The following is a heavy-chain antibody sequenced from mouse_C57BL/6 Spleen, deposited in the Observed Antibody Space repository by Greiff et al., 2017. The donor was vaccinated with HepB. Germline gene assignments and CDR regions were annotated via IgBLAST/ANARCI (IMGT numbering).Heavy chain of an antibody. J-gene: IGHJ4*01. CDR2: INPSNGGT. D-gene: IGHD3-1*01. CDR3: ARGLRSYAMDY. CDR1: GYTFTSYW. V-gene: IGHV1-53*01. Sequence: QVHVKQPGTELVKPGASVKLSCKASGYTFTSYWMHWVKQRPGQGLEWIGNINPSNGGTNYNEKFKSKATLTVDKSSSTAYMQLSSLTSEDSAVYYCARGLRSYAMDYWGQGTSVTVSS.